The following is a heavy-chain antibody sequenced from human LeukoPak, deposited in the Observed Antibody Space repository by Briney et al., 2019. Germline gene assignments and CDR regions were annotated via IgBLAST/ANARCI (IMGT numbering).Heavy chain of an antibody. D-gene: IGHD2-2*01. CDR2: ISGSGGST. Sequence: PGGSLRLSCAASGFTFSSYAMSWVRQAPGKGLEWVSAISGSGGSTYYADSVKGRFTISRDNSKNTLNLQMNSLRAEDTAVYYCAKDGAYCSSTSCYYAFDIWGQGTMVTVSS. CDR3: AKDGAYCSSTSCYYAFDI. J-gene: IGHJ3*02. CDR1: GFTFSSYA. V-gene: IGHV3-23*01.